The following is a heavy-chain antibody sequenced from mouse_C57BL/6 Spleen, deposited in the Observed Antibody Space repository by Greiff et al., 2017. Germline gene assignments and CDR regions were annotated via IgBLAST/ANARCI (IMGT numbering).Heavy chain of an antibody. V-gene: IGHV2-2*01. J-gene: IGHJ2*01. CDR3: ARNDLDDGSSYGLDY. CDR1: GFSLTSYG. CDR2: IWSGGST. Sequence: VQLQQSGPGLVQPSQSLSITCTVSGFSLTSYGVHWVRQSPGKGLEWLGVIWSGGSTDDNAAFISRLSISKYNSNSEVCFKMNRLQGEKTAKYYGARNDLDDGSSYGLDYWGQGTTLTVPS. D-gene: IGHD1-1*01.